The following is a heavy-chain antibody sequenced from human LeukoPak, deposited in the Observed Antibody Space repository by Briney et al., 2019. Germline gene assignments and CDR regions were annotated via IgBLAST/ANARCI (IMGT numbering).Heavy chain of an antibody. V-gene: IGHV1-69*01. CDR1: GGTFSSYA. J-gene: IGHJ6*03. D-gene: IGHD6-19*01. CDR3: ARDLPYSSGTRVDMDV. Sequence: GASVKVSCQASGGTFSSYAISWVRQAPGQGLEWMGGIIPIFGTANYAQKFQGRVTITADESTSTAYMELSSLRSEDTAVYYCARDLPYSSGTRVDMDVWGKGTTVTVSS. CDR2: IIPIFGTA.